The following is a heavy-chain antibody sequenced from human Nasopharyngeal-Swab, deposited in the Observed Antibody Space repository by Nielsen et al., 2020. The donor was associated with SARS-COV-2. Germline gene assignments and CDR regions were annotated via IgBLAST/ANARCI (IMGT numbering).Heavy chain of an antibody. J-gene: IGHJ6*02. CDR2: ISSSGSTI. V-gene: IGHV3-48*03. D-gene: IGHD5-18*01. CDR1: GFTFSSYE. CDR3: ARGGYSYGPYYYGMDV. Sequence: GESLKISCAASGFTFSSYEMNWVRQAPGKGLEWVSYISSSGSTIYYADSVKGRFTISRDNAKNSLYLQMNSLRAEDTAVYYCARGGYSYGPYYYGMDVWGQWTTVTVSS.